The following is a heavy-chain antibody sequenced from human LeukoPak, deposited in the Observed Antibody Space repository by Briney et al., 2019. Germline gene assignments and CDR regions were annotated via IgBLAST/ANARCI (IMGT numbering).Heavy chain of an antibody. CDR2: ISSSSSYI. CDR1: GFTFSSNS. Sequence: GGSLRLSCAASGFTFSSNSMNWVRQAPGKGLEWVSSISSSSSYIYYADSVKGRFTIYRDNAKNSLYLQMNSLRAEDTAVYYCARVLLYYDSSGYLDYWGQGTLVTVSS. D-gene: IGHD3-22*01. CDR3: ARVLLYYDSSGYLDY. J-gene: IGHJ4*02. V-gene: IGHV3-21*01.